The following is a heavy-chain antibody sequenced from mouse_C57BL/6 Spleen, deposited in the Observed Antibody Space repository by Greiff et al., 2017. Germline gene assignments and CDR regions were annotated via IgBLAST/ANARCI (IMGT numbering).Heavy chain of an antibody. V-gene: IGHV2-5*01. J-gene: IGHJ4*01. Sequence: QVQLKESGPGLVQPSQSLSITCTVSGFSLTSYGVHWVRQSPGKGLEWLGVIWRGGSTDYNAAFMSRLSITKDNSKSQVFFKMNSLQADDTAIYYCAKTYYYGSSYYAMDYWGQGTSVTVSS. CDR2: IWRGGST. D-gene: IGHD1-1*01. CDR1: GFSLTSYG. CDR3: AKTYYYGSSYYAMDY.